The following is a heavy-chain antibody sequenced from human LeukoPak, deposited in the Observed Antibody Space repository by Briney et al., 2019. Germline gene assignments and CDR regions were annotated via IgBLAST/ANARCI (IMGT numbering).Heavy chain of an antibody. CDR1: GFTFSSYG. J-gene: IGHJ4*02. Sequence: GGSLRLSCAASGFTFSSYGMHWVRQAPGKGLEWVAVIWYDGSNKYYADSVKGRFTISRDNSKNTLHLQMNSLRAEDTAIYYCAKSPQYYYDSSGLDYWGQGTLVTVSS. V-gene: IGHV3-33*06. CDR3: AKSPQYYYDSSGLDY. CDR2: IWYDGSNK. D-gene: IGHD3-22*01.